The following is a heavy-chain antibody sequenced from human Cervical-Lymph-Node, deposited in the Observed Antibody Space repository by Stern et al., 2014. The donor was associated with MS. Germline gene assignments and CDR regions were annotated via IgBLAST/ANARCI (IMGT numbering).Heavy chain of an antibody. J-gene: IGHJ6*02. CDR2: INPDGGST. D-gene: IGHD6-19*01. CDR3: AREVAGHRLGMMDV. CDR1: GSTFTSYY. Sequence: QVQLVQPGAEVKTPGASVKLSCKASGSTFTSYYIHWVRQAPGQGLEWMGIINPDGGSTSYAQKFQGRVTMTRDTSTSTVYMEVSSLRSEDTAVYYCAREVAGHRLGMMDVWGQGTSVTVSS. V-gene: IGHV1-46*01.